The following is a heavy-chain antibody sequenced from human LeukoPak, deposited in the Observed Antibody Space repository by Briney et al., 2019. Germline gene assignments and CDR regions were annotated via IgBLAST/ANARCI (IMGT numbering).Heavy chain of an antibody. V-gene: IGHV1-69*13. CDR3: ADLVYCSSSSCYEPFNQT. CDR1: GGTFSSLT. Sequence: ASVKVSCKASGGTFSSLTINWVRQAPGQGLEWMGGIIPIFDRANYAQKFQGRVTITADDSTSTAYMELSSLRSEDTAVYYCADLVYCSSSSCYEPFNQTWGQGTLVTVSS. D-gene: IGHD2-2*01. CDR2: IIPIFDRA. J-gene: IGHJ4*02.